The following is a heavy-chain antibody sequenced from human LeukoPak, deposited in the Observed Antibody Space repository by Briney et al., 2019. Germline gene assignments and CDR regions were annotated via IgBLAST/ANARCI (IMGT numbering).Heavy chain of an antibody. J-gene: IGHJ6*02. V-gene: IGHV3-53*05. CDR3: AKDLPYYDFWSGYYALAYYYYGMDV. CDR1: GFTVSSNY. Sequence: GGSLRLSCAASGFTVSSNYMSWVRQAPGKGLEWVSVIYSGGMTYYTDSVKGRFTISRDNSKNTLYLQMNSLRAEDTAVYYCAKDLPYYDFWSGYYALAYYYYGMDVWGQGATVTVSS. D-gene: IGHD3-3*01. CDR2: IYSGGMT.